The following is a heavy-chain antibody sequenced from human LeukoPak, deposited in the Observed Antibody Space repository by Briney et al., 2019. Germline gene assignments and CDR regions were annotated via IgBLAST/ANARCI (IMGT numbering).Heavy chain of an antibody. D-gene: IGHD3-22*01. CDR3: ARSKYYYDSSGYYALPDY. Sequence: GGSLRLSCAACRFTFSSYGILWARQAPGKGVEGVAVIWYDGSNKYYAECVKGRFTISRDNSKNTLYLQMNSLRAEDTAVYYCARSKYYYDSSGYYALPDYWGQGTLVTVSS. V-gene: IGHV3-33*01. CDR1: RFTFSSYG. J-gene: IGHJ4*02. CDR2: IWYDGSNK.